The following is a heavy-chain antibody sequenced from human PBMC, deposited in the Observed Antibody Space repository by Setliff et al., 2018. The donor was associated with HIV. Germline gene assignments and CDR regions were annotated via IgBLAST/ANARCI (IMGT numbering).Heavy chain of an antibody. D-gene: IGHD3-3*01. CDR3: ARDRIWKGYYDY. J-gene: IGHJ4*02. Sequence: PSETLSLTCTVSGASISNSPHFWGWVRQPPGKGLEWIGNVYYSGTTYYNSALKSRVTISVDLSSNRFSLKLSSVTAADSAVYYCARDRIWKGYYDYWGQGTLVTV. CDR2: VYYSGTT. V-gene: IGHV4-39*02. CDR1: GASISNSPHF.